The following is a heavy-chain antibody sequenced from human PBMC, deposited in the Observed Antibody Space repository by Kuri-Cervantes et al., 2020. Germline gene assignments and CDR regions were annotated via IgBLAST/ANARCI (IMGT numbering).Heavy chain of an antibody. Sequence: GGSLRLSCAASGFTFSSYWMHWVRQAPGKGLVWVSRINSDGSSTSYADSVKGRFTISRDNAKNTLYLQMNSLRAEDTAVYYCARDLNYGEYYYYYGMDVWGQGTTVTVSS. D-gene: IGHD4/OR15-4a*01. CDR3: ARDLNYGEYYYYYGMDV. J-gene: IGHJ6*02. V-gene: IGHV3-74*01. CDR1: GFTFSSYW. CDR2: INSDGSST.